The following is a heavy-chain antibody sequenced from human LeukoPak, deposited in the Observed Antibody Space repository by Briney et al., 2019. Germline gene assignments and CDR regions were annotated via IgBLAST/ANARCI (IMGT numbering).Heavy chain of an antibody. CDR1: GGSISSYY. CDR2: IYYSGST. CDR3: ARRFGWTLDAFDI. Sequence: PSETLSLTCTVSGGSISSYYWSWIRQPPGKGLEWIGYIYYSGSTNYNPSLKSRVTISVDTSKNQSSLKLSSVTAADTAVYYCARRFGWTLDAFDIWGQGTMVTVSS. D-gene: IGHD3-10*01. V-gene: IGHV4-59*01. J-gene: IGHJ3*02.